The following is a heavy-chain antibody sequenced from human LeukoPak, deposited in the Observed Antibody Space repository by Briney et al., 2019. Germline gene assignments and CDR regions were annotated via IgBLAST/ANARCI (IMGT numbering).Heavy chain of an antibody. D-gene: IGHD6-19*01. V-gene: IGHV3-23*01. CDR3: AKDSHGWYQRGSNYFDY. CDR2: IRDSGSST. J-gene: IGHJ4*02. CDR1: GFTFSSYA. Sequence: GGALRLSCAASGFTFSSYAMSWVRQAPGKGLEWVSAIRDSGSSTHYADSVKGRFTISRDNSKNTLYLQMNSLRAEDTAEYYCAKDSHGWYQRGSNYFDYWGQGTLVTVSS.